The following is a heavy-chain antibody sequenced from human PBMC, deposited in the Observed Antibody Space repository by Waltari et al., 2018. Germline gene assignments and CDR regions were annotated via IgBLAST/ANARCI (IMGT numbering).Heavy chain of an antibody. D-gene: IGHD3-3*01. V-gene: IGHV1-69*01. CDR2: IIPIFGTA. J-gene: IGHJ6*02. Sequence: QVQLVQSGAEVKKPGSSVKVSCKASGGTFSSYAISWVRQAPGQGLEWMGGIIPIFGTANYEQKFQGRVTITADESTSTAYMELSSPRSEDTAVYYCARSPTRYYDFWSGYPNYYGMDVWGQGTTVTVFS. CDR1: GGTFSSYA. CDR3: ARSPTRYYDFWSGYPNYYGMDV.